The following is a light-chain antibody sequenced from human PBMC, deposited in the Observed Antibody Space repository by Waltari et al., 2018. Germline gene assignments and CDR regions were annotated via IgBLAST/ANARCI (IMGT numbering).Light chain of an antibody. CDR2: DTS. CDR3: QQRGNWPLT. J-gene: IGKJ4*01. CDR1: ESRGDY. Sequence: EIVLTQSPATLSLSPGERATLSCRASESRGDYVVWYQQKPGQAPRLLIYDTSNRAIGIPARFSGSRSGTDFTHTISSLEPEDSAVYYCQQRGNWPLTFGGGTKVKIK. V-gene: IGKV3-11*01.